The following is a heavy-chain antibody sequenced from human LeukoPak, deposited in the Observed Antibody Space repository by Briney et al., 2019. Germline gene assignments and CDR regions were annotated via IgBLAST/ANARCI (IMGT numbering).Heavy chain of an antibody. CDR1: GFTFSSYD. CDR3: ARAAYSSAWYSRYFDL. J-gene: IGHJ2*01. CDR2: IGTAGEI. D-gene: IGHD6-13*01. V-gene: IGHV3-13*01. Sequence: GGSLRLSCAASGFTFSSYDIHWVRQATGKGLEWVSGIGTAGEIYYPGSVKGRFTISRENAKNSLYLQMNSLRAGDTAVYYCARAAYSSAWYSRYFDLWGRGTLVTVSS.